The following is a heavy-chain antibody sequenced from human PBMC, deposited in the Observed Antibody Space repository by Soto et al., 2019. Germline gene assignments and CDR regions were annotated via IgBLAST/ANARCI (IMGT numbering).Heavy chain of an antibody. Sequence: ASVKVSCKVSGYTLTELSMHWVRQAPGKGLEWMGGFDPEDGETIYAQKFQGRVTMTEDTSTDTAYMELSSLRSEDTAVYYCATDRIVATPYAFDIWGQGTMVTVSS. J-gene: IGHJ3*02. D-gene: IGHD5-12*01. V-gene: IGHV1-24*01. CDR2: FDPEDGET. CDR1: GYTLTELS. CDR3: ATDRIVATPYAFDI.